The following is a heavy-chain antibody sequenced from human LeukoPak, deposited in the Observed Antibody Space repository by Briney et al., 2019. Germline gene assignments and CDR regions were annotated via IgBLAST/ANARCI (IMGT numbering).Heavy chain of an antibody. Sequence: GRSLRLSCAASGLTFSSYGMHWVRQAPGKGLEWVAVISYDGTIRNYADSVKGRFTISRDNSKNTLYLQMNSLTAEDTALYYCAKGGCSSTTCYLANPWGQGTLVTISS. V-gene: IGHV3-30*18. CDR1: GLTFSSYG. CDR3: AKGGCSSTTCYLANP. D-gene: IGHD2-2*01. J-gene: IGHJ5*02. CDR2: ISYDGTIR.